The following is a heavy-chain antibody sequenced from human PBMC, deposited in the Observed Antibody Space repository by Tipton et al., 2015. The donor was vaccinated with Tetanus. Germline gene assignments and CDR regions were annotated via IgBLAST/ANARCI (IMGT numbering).Heavy chain of an antibody. CDR3: ARVDSANDRIDH. CDR2: IYHSGTT. J-gene: IGHJ4*02. CDR1: EDSLSGYW. Sequence: QLVQSGPEVKKPGESLKISCKGSEDSLSGYWIGWVRQMPGKGLEWMGIIYHSGTTYYNPSLKSRVTISVDTSKNQFSLNLTSVTAADTALFYCARVDSANDRIDHWGQGTLVTVSS. V-gene: IGHV5-51*01. D-gene: IGHD5-12*01.